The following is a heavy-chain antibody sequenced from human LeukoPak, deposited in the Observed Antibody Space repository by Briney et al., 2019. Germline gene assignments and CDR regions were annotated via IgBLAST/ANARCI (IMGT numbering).Heavy chain of an antibody. V-gene: IGHV3-48*03. CDR1: GFTFSSYD. CDR3: ARDLRVFRLPHGPADYYGMDV. CDR2: ISSSGSTI. D-gene: IGHD3-3*01. Sequence: GGSLRLSCAASGFTFSSYDMNWVRQAPGKGLEWVSYISSSGSTIYYADSVKGRFTISRDNAKNSLYLQMNSLRAEDTAVYYCARDLRVFRLPHGPADYYGMDVWGQGTTVTVSS. J-gene: IGHJ6*01.